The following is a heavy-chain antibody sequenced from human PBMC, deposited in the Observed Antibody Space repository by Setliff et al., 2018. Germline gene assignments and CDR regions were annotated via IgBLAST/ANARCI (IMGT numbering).Heavy chain of an antibody. V-gene: IGHV1-18*01. D-gene: IGHD3-22*01. CDR1: GYTFNNYG. Sequence: VKVSCKASGYTFNNYGITWVRQAPGQGLEWMGWINNYSFKTTYPQKFLDRVTVTTDTSATTAYMELKNLRSDDTAVYCCARINFYVSSGYYYAPDFWGQGTLVTVSS. CDR3: ARINFYVSSGYYYAPDF. CDR2: INNYSFKT. J-gene: IGHJ4*02.